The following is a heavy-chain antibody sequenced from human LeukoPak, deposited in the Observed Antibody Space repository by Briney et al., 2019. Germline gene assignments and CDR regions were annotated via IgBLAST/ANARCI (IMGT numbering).Heavy chain of an antibody. Sequence: TGGSLRLSCAASGFTFSSYWMSWVRQAPGKGLEWVANIKQDGSEKYYVDSVKGRFTISRDNSKNTLYLQMNSLRAEDTAVYYCAKARKLIVVVSAAMFSWFDPWGQGTLVTVSS. J-gene: IGHJ5*02. CDR1: GFTFSSYW. V-gene: IGHV3-7*03. CDR2: IKQDGSEK. CDR3: AKARKLIVVVSAAMFSWFDP. D-gene: IGHD2-2*01.